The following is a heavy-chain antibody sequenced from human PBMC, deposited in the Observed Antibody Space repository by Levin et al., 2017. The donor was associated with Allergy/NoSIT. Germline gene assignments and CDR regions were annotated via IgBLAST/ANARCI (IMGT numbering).Heavy chain of an antibody. CDR3: TGERAGTTVDY. D-gene: IGHD1-1*01. V-gene: IGHV4-39*01. CDR2: IYYSGST. Sequence: SETLSLTCTVSGGSISSSSYYWGWIRQPPGKGLEWIGSIYYSGSTYYNPSLKSRVTVSVDTSKNKFSLKLSSVTDADTSIYYCTGERAGTTVDYWGQGTLVTVSS. J-gene: IGHJ4*02. CDR1: GGSISSSSYY.